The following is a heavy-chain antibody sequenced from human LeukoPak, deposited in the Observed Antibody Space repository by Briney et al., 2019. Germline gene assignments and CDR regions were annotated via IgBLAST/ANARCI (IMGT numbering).Heavy chain of an antibody. V-gene: IGHV3-48*03. CDR1: GFTFSSYE. CDR3: ARLDYGGNSGLRY. Sequence: PGGSLRLSCAASGFTFSSYEMNWVRQAPGKGLEWVAYISSSGSTIYYADSVKGRFTISRDNPKNSLYLQMNSLRAEDTAVYYCARLDYGGNSGLRYWGQGTLVTVSS. CDR2: ISSSGSTI. J-gene: IGHJ4*02. D-gene: IGHD4-23*01.